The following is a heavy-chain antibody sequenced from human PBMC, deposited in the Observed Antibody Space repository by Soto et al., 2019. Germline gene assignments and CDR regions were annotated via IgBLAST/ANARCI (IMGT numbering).Heavy chain of an antibody. CDR3: VKGAGWLQDLDY. D-gene: IGHD5-12*01. V-gene: IGHV3-64D*08. J-gene: IGHJ4*02. CDR2: VSDDGGRT. CDR1: GFSFSSLP. Sequence: EVQLVESGGGLVQPGGSLRLSCSASGFSFSSLPMHWVRQAPGKGLEYVSAVSDDGGRTYYADSVKGRFSISRDNSKNTLYLQMSSLRLEDTAVYYCVKGAGWLQDLDYWGQGTLVTVSS.